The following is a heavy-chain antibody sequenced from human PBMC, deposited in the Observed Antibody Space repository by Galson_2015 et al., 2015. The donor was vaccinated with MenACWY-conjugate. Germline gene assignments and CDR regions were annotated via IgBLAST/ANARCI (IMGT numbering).Heavy chain of an antibody. CDR3: AGRYCSGGNCYFDY. D-gene: IGHD2-15*01. CDR2: TYYRSKWYN. CDR1: GDSVSSHSAV. Sequence: CAISGDSVSSHSAVWNWIRQSPSRGLEWLGRTYYRSKWYNDYAVSVKSRITINPDTSKNQFSLQLNSVTPEDTAVYFCAGRYCSGGNCYFDYWGQGTLVTVSS. J-gene: IGHJ4*02. V-gene: IGHV6-1*01.